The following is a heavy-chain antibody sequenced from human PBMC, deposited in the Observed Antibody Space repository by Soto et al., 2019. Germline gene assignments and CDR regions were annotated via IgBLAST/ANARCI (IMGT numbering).Heavy chain of an antibody. CDR1: GDTFNTYE. V-gene: IGHV1-69*01. CDR2: IFPFIGST. CDR3: ARGGYSSSFRFDY. D-gene: IGHD6-19*01. Sequence: VQLLQSGAGVKKPGSSVRVSCKTSGDTFNTYEINWVRQAPGQGLEWMGGIFPFIGSTNYAHKFQGRLTISADASTTTAYLDLSSLTSEDTAVYYCARGGYSSSFRFDYWGQGTLVTVSA. J-gene: IGHJ4*02.